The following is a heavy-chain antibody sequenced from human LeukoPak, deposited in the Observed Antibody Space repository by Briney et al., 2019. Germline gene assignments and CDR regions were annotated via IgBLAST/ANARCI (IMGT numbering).Heavy chain of an antibody. V-gene: IGHV4-4*07. CDR1: GGSISCYY. Sequence: SETLSLTCTVSGGSISCYYWSWIRQPAGKGLEWIGRIYTSGSTNYNPSLKSRVTISVDKSKNQFSLKLSSVTAAHTAVYYCAGTIFGVARGEVDYWGQGTLVTVSS. D-gene: IGHD3-3*01. CDR3: AGTIFGVARGEVDY. J-gene: IGHJ4*02. CDR2: IYTSGST.